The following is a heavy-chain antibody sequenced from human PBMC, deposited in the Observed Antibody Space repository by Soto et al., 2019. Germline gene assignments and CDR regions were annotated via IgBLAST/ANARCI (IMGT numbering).Heavy chain of an antibody. Sequence: QLQLQESGSGLVKPSQTLSLTCAVSGGSISSGGYSWSWIRQPPGKGLEWIGYIYHSGNTYYNPSLKGRVTRSVDWSKNQFSLTLSSVTAADTAVYYCAGGPPHHYWGRRNLVTASS. CDR1: GGSISSGGYS. CDR2: IYHSGNT. J-gene: IGHJ4*02. CDR3: AGGPPHHY. V-gene: IGHV4-30-2*01.